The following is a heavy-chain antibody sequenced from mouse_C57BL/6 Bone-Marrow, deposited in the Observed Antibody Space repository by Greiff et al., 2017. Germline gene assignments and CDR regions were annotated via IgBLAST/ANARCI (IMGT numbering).Heavy chain of an antibody. V-gene: IGHV1-47*01. CDR2: FHPYNDDT. J-gene: IGHJ4*01. Sequence: QVQLKESGAELVKPGASVKMSCKASGYTFTTYPIEWMKQNHGKSLEWIGNFHPYNDDTKYNEKFKGKATLTVEKSSSTVYLELSRLTSDDSAVYYCAILYYDYGYYAMDYWGQGTSVTVSS. D-gene: IGHD2-4*01. CDR3: AILYYDYGYYAMDY. CDR1: GYTFTTYP.